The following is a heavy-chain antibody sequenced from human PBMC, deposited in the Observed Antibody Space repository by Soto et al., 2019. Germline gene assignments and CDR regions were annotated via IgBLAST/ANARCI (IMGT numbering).Heavy chain of an antibody. CDR3: AKDFEWLHGCY. D-gene: IGHD3-9*01. Sequence: GGSLRLSCAASGFTFSIYGIHWVRQAPGKGLEWVAVISHDGTKKYYADSVKGRFTVSRDNSKNTLYLQMNSLRAEDTAVYYCAKDFEWLHGCYWGQGTVVTVSS. V-gene: IGHV3-30*18. CDR1: GFTFSIYG. CDR2: ISHDGTKK. J-gene: IGHJ4*02.